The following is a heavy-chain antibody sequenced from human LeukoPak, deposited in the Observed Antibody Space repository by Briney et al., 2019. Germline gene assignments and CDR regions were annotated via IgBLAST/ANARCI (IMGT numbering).Heavy chain of an antibody. CDR1: GFTFSSYS. Sequence: GGSLRLSCAASGFTFSSYSMNWVRQAPGKGLEWVSYISSSSSSTIYYADSVKGRFTISGDNAKNSLYLQMNSLRAEDTAVYYCARGSTYYDSSGQVPFDYWGQGTLVTVSS. CDR2: ISSSSSSTI. J-gene: IGHJ4*02. CDR3: ARGSTYYDSSGQVPFDY. V-gene: IGHV3-48*01. D-gene: IGHD3-22*01.